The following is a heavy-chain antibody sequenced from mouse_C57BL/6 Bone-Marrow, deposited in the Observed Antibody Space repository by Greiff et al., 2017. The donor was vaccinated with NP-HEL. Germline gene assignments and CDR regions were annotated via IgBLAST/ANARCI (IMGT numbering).Heavy chain of an antibody. V-gene: IGHV1-69*01. CDR2: IDPSDSYT. J-gene: IGHJ2*01. Sequence: VQLQQSGAELARPGASVKLSCKASGYTFTSYGISWVKQRPGQGLEWIGEIDPSDSYTNYNQKFKGKSTLTVDKSSSTAYMQLSSLTSEDSAVYYCARGKDYWGQGTTLTVSS. CDR3: ARGKDY. CDR1: GYTFTSYG.